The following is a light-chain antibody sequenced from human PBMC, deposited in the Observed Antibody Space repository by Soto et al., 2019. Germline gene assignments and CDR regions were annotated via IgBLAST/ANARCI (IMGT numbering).Light chain of an antibody. CDR1: QGISNY. Sequence: DIQMTQSPSSLSASVGDRVTITCRASQGISNYLAWYQQKPGKVPKLLISGASTLQSGVSSRFSGSGSGTDFTLTISSLQPEDVAIYYCQRCNSAPRTVGQGTKVDIK. CDR3: QRCNSAPRT. V-gene: IGKV1-27*01. J-gene: IGKJ1*01. CDR2: GAS.